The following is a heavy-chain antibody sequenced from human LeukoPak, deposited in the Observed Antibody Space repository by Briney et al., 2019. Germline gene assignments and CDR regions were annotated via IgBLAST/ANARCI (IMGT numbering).Heavy chain of an antibody. Sequence: GRSLTLSRPASALTFSIYSMNWVRHPPGNGLEWLSSLISRRSYIYYAHSVTGRSTISRANAKNSLYLQMTSLRAKDPAVYYCARDPSFLGVLYWYFDLWGRGTRVTVSS. V-gene: IGHV3-21*01. D-gene: IGHD2-8*01. CDR1: ALTFSIYS. CDR2: LISRRSYI. J-gene: IGHJ2*01. CDR3: ARDPSFLGVLYWYFDL.